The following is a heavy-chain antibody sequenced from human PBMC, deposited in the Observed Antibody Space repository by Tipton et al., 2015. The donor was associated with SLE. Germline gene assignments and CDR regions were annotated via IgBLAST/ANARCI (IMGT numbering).Heavy chain of an antibody. CDR3: ARGRVAAVYYYYYYYMDV. J-gene: IGHJ6*03. CDR2: INHSGST. D-gene: IGHD6-13*01. CDR1: GGSFSGYY. V-gene: IGHV4-34*01. Sequence: TLSLTCAVYGGSFSGYYWSWIRQPPGKGLEWIGEINHSGSTNYNPSLKSRVTISVDTSKNQFSLKLSSVTAADTAVYYCARGRVAAVYYYYYYYMDVWGNATTVTVSS.